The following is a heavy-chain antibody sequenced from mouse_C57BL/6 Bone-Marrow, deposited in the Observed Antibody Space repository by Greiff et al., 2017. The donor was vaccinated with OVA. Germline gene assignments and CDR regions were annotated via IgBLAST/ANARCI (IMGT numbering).Heavy chain of an antibody. Sequence: EVQLQQSGPVLVKPGASVKMSCKASGYTFTDYYMNWVKQSHGKSLEWIGVINPYNGGTSYNQKFKGKATLTVDKSSSTAYMELNSLTSEDSAVYYCARDYGYSGGYWYFDVWGTGTTVTVSS. CDR2: INPYNGGT. CDR3: ARDYGYSGGYWYFDV. CDR1: GYTFTDYY. J-gene: IGHJ1*03. D-gene: IGHD2-2*01. V-gene: IGHV1-19*01.